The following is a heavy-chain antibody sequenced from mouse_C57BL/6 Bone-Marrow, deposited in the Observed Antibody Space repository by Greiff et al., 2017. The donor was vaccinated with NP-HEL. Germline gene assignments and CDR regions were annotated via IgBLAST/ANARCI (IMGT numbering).Heavy chain of an antibody. V-gene: IGHV1-64*01. D-gene: IGHD2-4*01. CDR1: GYTFTSYW. Sequence: QVQLQQPGAELVKPGASVKLSCKASGYTFTSYWMHWVKQRPGQGLEWIGMIHPNSGSTNYNEKFKSKATLTVDKSSSTAYMQLSSLTSEDSAVYYCARAGDYGDFDYWGQGTTLTVSS. J-gene: IGHJ2*01. CDR3: ARAGDYGDFDY. CDR2: IHPNSGST.